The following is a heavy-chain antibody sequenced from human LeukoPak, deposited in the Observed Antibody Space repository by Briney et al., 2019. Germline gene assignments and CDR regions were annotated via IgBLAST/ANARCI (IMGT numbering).Heavy chain of an antibody. J-gene: IGHJ6*03. V-gene: IGHV3-23*01. Sequence: GGSLRLSCAASGFTFSSYGMNWVRQAPGKGLEWISGISPSGGGTYYADFVKGRFTISRDNSKNTLYLQMNSLRAEDTAVYYCAKEVRGSSYYYYYYYMDVWGKGTTVTISS. CDR3: AKEVRGSSYYYYYYYMDV. D-gene: IGHD2-15*01. CDR2: ISPSGGGT. CDR1: GFTFSSYG.